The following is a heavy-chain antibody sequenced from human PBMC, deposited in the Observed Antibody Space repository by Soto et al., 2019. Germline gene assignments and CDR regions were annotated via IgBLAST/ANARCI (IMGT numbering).Heavy chain of an antibody. V-gene: IGHV1-69*13. CDR1: GGTFSSYA. J-gene: IGHJ6*02. D-gene: IGHD3-22*01. CDR2: IIPIFGTA. Sequence: SVKVSCKASGGTFSSYAISWVRQAPGQGLEWMGGIIPIFGTANYAQKFQGRVTITADESTSTAYMELSSLRSEDTAVYYCAGLTYYYDSSGPYYYYYGMDVWGQGTTVTVSS. CDR3: AGLTYYYDSSGPYYYYYGMDV.